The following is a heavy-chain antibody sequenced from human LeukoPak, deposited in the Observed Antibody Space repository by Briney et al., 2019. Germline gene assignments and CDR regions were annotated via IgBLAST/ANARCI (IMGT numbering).Heavy chain of an antibody. CDR2: INHSGST. CDR1: GGSFSGYY. V-gene: IGHV4-34*01. CDR3: ARVLRFLEWLPPDGMDV. D-gene: IGHD3-3*01. J-gene: IGHJ6*02. Sequence: SETLSLTCAVYGGSFSGYYWSWIRQPPGKGLEWIGEINHSGSTNYNPSLKSRVTISVDTSKNQFSLKLSSVTAADTALYYCARVLRFLEWLPPDGMDVWGQGTTVTVSS.